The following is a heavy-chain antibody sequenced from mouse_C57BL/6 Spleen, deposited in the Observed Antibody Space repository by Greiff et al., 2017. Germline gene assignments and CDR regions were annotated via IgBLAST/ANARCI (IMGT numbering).Heavy chain of an antibody. V-gene: IGHV1-55*01. CDR1: GYTFTSYW. Sequence: QVQLQQPGAELVKPGASVKMSCKASGYTFTSYWITWVKQRPGQGLEWIGDIYPGSGSTNYNEKFKSKATLSVNTSSSTAYMQLSSLASEDSAGYYYAGLMGGFAYWGQGTLVTVSA. CDR3: AGLMGGFAY. CDR2: IYPGSGST. D-gene: IGHD2-3*01. J-gene: IGHJ3*01.